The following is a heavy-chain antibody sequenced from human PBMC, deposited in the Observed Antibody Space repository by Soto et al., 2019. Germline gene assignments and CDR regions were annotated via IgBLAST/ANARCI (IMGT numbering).Heavy chain of an antibody. J-gene: IGHJ5*02. CDR2: INQDGSDK. CDR3: AKCSVGTVRSSGWCNWFDP. CDR1: AFTFRSYW. Sequence: EVQLVESGGGLVQPGGSLRLSCGASAFTFRSYWMIWVRQAPGKGLEWVASINQDGSDKHYVDSVKGRFTISRDNAQNTLFLQMNSLRAEDTAIYYCAKCSVGTVRSSGWCNWFDPWGQGTLVTVSS. V-gene: IGHV3-7*03. D-gene: IGHD6-19*01.